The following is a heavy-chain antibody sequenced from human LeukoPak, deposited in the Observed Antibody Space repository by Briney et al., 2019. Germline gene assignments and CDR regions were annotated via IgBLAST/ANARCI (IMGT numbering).Heavy chain of an antibody. Sequence: GGSLRLSCAASGFTFSSYWMSWVRQAPGKGLEWVASIKQDGSEKYYVDSVKGRFSISRDNAKNSLYLQMNSLRAEDTAVYYCARDHSSSPFPRDAFDIWGQGTMVTVSS. CDR2: IKQDGSEK. V-gene: IGHV3-7*05. J-gene: IGHJ3*02. D-gene: IGHD6-6*01. CDR1: GFTFSSYW. CDR3: ARDHSSSPFPRDAFDI.